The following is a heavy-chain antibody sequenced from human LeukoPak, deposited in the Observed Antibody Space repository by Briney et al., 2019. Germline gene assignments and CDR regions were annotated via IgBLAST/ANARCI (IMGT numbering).Heavy chain of an antibody. CDR1: GFTFSSYG. CDR3: AKFRQQQLAQYYFDY. Sequence: GGSLRLSCAASGFTFSSYGMHWVRQAPGKGLEWVAFIRYDGSNKYYADSVKGRFTISRDNSKNTLYLQMNSLRAEDTAVYYCAKFRQQQLAQYYFDYWGQGALVTVSS. D-gene: IGHD6-13*01. J-gene: IGHJ4*02. V-gene: IGHV3-30*02. CDR2: IRYDGSNK.